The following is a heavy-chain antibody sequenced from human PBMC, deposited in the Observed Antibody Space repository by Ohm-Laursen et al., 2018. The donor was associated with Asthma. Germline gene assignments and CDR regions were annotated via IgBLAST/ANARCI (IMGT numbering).Heavy chain of an antibody. D-gene: IGHD3-10*01. J-gene: IGHJ4*02. CDR3: ARDHYYSSGTYFDY. CDR1: GFTFSSNA. Sequence: RSLRLSCTASGFTFSSNAMHWVRQAPGKGLEWVAVISKDGSNKYYAESVKGRSTISRDNSMNTLYVQMNSLRAEDTAVYYCARDHYYSSGTYFDYWGQGTLVTVSS. V-gene: IGHV3-30-3*01. CDR2: ISKDGSNK.